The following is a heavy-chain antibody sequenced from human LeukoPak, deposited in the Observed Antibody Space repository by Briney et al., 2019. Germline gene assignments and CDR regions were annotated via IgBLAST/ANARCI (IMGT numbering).Heavy chain of an antibody. D-gene: IGHD5-18*01. V-gene: IGHV3-53*01. Sequence: GGSLRLSCAASGFTVSSNYMSWVRQAPGKGLEWVSVIYSGDNTYYADSVKGRFTISRDNSKNTLYLQMSSLRAEDTAVYYCARVVGHSYGLDYWGQGTLVTVSS. J-gene: IGHJ4*02. CDR3: ARVVGHSYGLDY. CDR1: GFTVSSNY. CDR2: IYSGDNT.